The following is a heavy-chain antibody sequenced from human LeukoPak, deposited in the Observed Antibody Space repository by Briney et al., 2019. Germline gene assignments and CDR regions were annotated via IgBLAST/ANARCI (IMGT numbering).Heavy chain of an antibody. V-gene: IGHV4-34*01. CDR2: INHSGST. Sequence: PSETLSLTCAVYGGSFSGYYWSWILQPPGKGLEWIGEINHSGSTNYNPSLKSRVTISVDTSKNQFSLKLSSVTAADTAVYYCATTSRYSSSPTHRGQGTLVTVSS. D-gene: IGHD6-6*01. J-gene: IGHJ4*02. CDR1: GGSFSGYY. CDR3: ATTSRYSSSPTH.